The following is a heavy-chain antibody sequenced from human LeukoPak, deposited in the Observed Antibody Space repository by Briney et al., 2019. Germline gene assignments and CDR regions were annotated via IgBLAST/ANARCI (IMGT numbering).Heavy chain of an antibody. CDR3: ARGPGKLWFNY. J-gene: IGHJ4*02. CDR2: INPNSGGT. Sequence: ASVKVSCKASGYTFTSYAMHWVRQAPGQRLEWIGWINPNSGGTNYAQKFQGRVTMTRDTSISTAYMELSRLRSDDTAVYYCARGPGKLWFNYWGQGTLVTVSS. CDR1: GYTFTSYA. V-gene: IGHV1-2*02. D-gene: IGHD5-18*01.